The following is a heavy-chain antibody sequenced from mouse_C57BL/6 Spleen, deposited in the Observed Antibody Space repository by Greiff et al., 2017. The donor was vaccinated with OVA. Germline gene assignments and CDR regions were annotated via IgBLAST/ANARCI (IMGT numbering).Heavy chain of an antibody. CDR1: GFTFSSYT. Sequence: EVQLVESGGGLVKPGGSLKLSCAASGFTFSSYTMSWVRQTPEKRLEWVATISGGGGNTYYPDSVKGRFTISRDNAKNTLYLQMSSLRSEDTALYYCARHPYGSSYRYFDVWGTGTTVTVSS. V-gene: IGHV5-9*01. CDR2: ISGGGGNT. J-gene: IGHJ1*03. CDR3: ARHPYGSSYRYFDV. D-gene: IGHD1-1*01.